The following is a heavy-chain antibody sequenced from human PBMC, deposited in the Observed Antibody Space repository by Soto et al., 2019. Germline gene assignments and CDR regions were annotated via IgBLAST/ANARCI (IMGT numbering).Heavy chain of an antibody. D-gene: IGHD1-26*01. CDR1: GYSXSTYG. J-gene: IGHJ4*02. Sequence: SXKVSYMTSGYSXSTYGIRWVRQAPEQGLAWMGWISPHTCKTDYEQNFQGSVTMTTDTSTNTAYMELKSLRSDDTAGYYCAVNSGRQFDFWGQGTLATVSS. CDR2: ISPHTCKT. CDR3: AVNSGRQFDF. V-gene: IGHV1-18*04.